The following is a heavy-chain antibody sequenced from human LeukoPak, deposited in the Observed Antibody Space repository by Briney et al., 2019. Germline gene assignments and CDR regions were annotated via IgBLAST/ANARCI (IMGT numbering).Heavy chain of an antibody. CDR3: ARHSSSWSGHVIDY. CDR2: IYYSGST. V-gene: IGHV4-59*08. J-gene: IGHJ4*02. CDR1: GGSISSYF. Sequence: SETLSLTCTVSGGSISSYFWSWIRQPPGKGLEWIGYIYYSGSTNYNPSLKSRVTISVDTSKNQFSLKLSSVTAADTAVYYCARHSSSWSGHVIDYWGQGTLVTVSS. D-gene: IGHD6-13*01.